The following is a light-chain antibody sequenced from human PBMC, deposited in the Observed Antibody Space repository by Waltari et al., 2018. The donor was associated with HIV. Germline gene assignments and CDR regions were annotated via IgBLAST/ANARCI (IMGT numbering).Light chain of an antibody. J-gene: IGLJ2*01. CDR1: SSNIGAGYD. CDR2: ANI. CDR3: QSFDSSLTTSGVI. Sequence: QSVLTQPPSVSGAPGQLVTIPCTGSSSNIGAGYDVHWYQQLPGTAPKLLIYANINRPSGVPDRFSGSKSGSSASLAITGLQAEDEAHYYCQSFDSSLTTSGVIFGGGTKLTVL. V-gene: IGLV1-40*01.